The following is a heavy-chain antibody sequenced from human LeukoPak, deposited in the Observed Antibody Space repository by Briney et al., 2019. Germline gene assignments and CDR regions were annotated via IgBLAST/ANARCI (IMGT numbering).Heavy chain of an antibody. D-gene: IGHD7-27*01. V-gene: IGHV3-7*01. CDR3: ARHVGISF. CDR2: IREDGTEK. Sequence: GGSLRLSCTASGFTFSGAWMTWLRQAPGKGLEWVANIREDGTEKNYVDSVKGRFTISRDNAKNLLFLQMSNLRDDDTAIYYCARHVGISFWGQGTLVTVSS. J-gene: IGHJ4*02. CDR1: GFTFSGAW.